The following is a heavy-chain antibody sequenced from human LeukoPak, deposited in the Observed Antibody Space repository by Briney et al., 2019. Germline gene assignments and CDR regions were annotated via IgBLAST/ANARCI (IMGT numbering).Heavy chain of an antibody. Sequence: SETLSLTCTVSGGSISSSSYYGGWIRQPPGKGLEWIGSIYYSGSTYYNPSLKSRVTISVDTSKNQFSLKLSSVTAADTAVYYCARQQQLVVPGDDYWGQGTLVTVSS. CDR3: ARQQQLVVPGDDY. CDR1: GGSISSSSYY. V-gene: IGHV4-39*01. D-gene: IGHD6-13*01. J-gene: IGHJ4*02. CDR2: IYYSGST.